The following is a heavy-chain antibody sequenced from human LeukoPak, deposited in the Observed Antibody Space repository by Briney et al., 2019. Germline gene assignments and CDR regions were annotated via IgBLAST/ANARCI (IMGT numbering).Heavy chain of an antibody. D-gene: IGHD3-22*01. Sequence: GGSLRLSCAASGFTFSNAWMSWVRQAPGKGLEWVGRIKSKTDGGTTDYAAPVKGRFTISRDDSKNTLYLQMNSLRAEDTAVYYCARDRGYYFILDYWGQGTLVTVSS. CDR2: IKSKTDGGTT. CDR3: ARDRGYYFILDY. CDR1: GFTFSNAW. J-gene: IGHJ4*02. V-gene: IGHV3-15*01.